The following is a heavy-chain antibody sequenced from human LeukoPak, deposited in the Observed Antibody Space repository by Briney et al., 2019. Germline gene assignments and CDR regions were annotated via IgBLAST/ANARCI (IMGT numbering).Heavy chain of an antibody. CDR3: AKHLHSVRYYFDF. V-gene: IGHV3-23*01. CDR2: ISGSGGSS. J-gene: IGHJ4*02. Sequence: GGSLRLSCAASGFTFSSYAMSWVRQGPGKGLEWVSAISGSGGSSYYTDSVKGRFTISRDNSKNTLFLHMNSSRAEAPAVCYYAKHLHSVRYYFDFWGQEPLVSVSS. CDR1: GFTFSSYA. D-gene: IGHD5/OR15-5a*01.